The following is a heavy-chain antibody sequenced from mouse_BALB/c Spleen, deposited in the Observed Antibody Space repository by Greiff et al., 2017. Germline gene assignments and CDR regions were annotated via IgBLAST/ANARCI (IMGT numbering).Heavy chain of an antibody. CDR3: ARGDGYLDY. J-gene: IGHJ2*01. Sequence: EVQLVESGGGLVKPGGSLKLSCAASGFTFSDYYMYWVRQTPEKRLEWVATISDGGSYTYYPDSVKGRFTTSRDNAKNNLYLQMSSLKSEDTAMYYCARGDGYLDYWGQGTTLTVSS. CDR2: ISDGGSYT. CDR1: GFTFSDYY. V-gene: IGHV5-4*02. D-gene: IGHD2-3*01.